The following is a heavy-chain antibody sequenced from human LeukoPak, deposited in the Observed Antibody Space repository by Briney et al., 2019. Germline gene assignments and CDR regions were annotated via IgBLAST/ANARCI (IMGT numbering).Heavy chain of an antibody. D-gene: IGHD3-16*01. J-gene: IGHJ4*02. V-gene: IGHV6-1*01. CDR3: VRDGAGGLDYFDC. Sequence: SQTLSLTCAISGDSVSSNVAAWNWIPQSPSKGLEWLGRTYYRSKWYNDYAVSVKSRITINPDTSKNQFSLQLNSVTPEDTAVYYCVRDGAGGLDYFDCWGQGNLVTVSS. CDR1: GDSVSSNVAA. CDR2: TYYRSKWYN.